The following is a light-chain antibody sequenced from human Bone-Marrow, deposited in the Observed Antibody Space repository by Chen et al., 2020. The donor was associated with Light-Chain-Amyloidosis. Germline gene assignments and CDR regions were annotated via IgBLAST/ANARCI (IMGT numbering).Light chain of an antibody. CDR3: QVWDRSSDRPV. Sequence: SYVLTQPSSVSVAPGQTATIACGGNNIGSTSVHWYQQTPGQAPLLVVYDASDRPSGIPERLSGSNSGNTATLTISRVEAGGEADYYCQVWDRSSDRPVFGGGTKLTVL. CDR2: DAS. CDR1: NIGSTS. J-gene: IGLJ3*02. V-gene: IGLV3-21*02.